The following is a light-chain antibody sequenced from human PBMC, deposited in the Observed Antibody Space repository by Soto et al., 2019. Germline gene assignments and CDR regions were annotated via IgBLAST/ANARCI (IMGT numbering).Light chain of an antibody. Sequence: QSVLTQPASVSGSPGQSVTISCTGPRSDIGDSNFISWYQHSPGKAPRLLIYEVNNRPSGVSKRFSGSKAGNTASLTISGLLDDDEADYSCAASRGGATRVFGGGTQGTV. CDR1: RSDIGDSNF. CDR3: AASRGGATRV. CDR2: EVN. V-gene: IGLV2-14*01. J-gene: IGLJ1*01.